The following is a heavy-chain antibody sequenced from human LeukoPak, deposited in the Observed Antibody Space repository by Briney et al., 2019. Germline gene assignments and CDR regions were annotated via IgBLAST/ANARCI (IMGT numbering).Heavy chain of an antibody. D-gene: IGHD1-14*01. CDR2: IYYRGST. CDR3: ARYNVGIDY. Sequence: SETLSLTCTVSGGPISSGGYYWSWIRQHPGKGLEWIGYIYYRGSTYYNPSLRSRVTISVHTSKNQFSLTLSSVTAADTAVYYCARYNVGIDYWGQGTLVTVSS. V-gene: IGHV4-31*03. J-gene: IGHJ4*02. CDR1: GGPISSGGYY.